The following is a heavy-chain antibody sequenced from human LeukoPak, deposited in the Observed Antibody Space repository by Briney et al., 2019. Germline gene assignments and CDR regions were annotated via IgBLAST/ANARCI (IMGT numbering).Heavy chain of an antibody. V-gene: IGHV1-69*05. CDR2: IIPIFGTA. CDR1: GGAFSSYA. J-gene: IGHJ4*02. D-gene: IGHD3-22*01. CDR3: ATQYYYDSSGDY. Sequence: SVKVSCKASGGAFSSYAISWVRQAPGQGIEWMGGIIPIFGTANYAQKFQGRVTITTDESTSTAYMELSSLRSEDTAVYYCATQYYYDSSGDYWGQGTLVTVSS.